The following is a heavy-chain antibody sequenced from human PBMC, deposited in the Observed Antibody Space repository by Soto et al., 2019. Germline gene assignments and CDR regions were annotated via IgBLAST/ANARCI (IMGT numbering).Heavy chain of an antibody. Sequence: PGGSLRLSCAASGFTFSSYAMSWVRQAPGKGLEWVSAISGSGGSTYYADSVKGRFTISRDNSKNTLYLQMNSLRAEDTAVYYCAKGSPYSSSWIVSRDAFDIWGQGTMVTVS. D-gene: IGHD6-13*01. CDR3: AKGSPYSSSWIVSRDAFDI. CDR1: GFTFSSYA. J-gene: IGHJ3*02. CDR2: ISGSGGST. V-gene: IGHV3-23*01.